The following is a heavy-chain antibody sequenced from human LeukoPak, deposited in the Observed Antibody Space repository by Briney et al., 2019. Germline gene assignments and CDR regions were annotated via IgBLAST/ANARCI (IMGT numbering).Heavy chain of an antibody. CDR3: ARDSGLGSSWYKH. D-gene: IGHD6-13*01. J-gene: IGHJ1*01. CDR2: IWYDGSNK. Sequence: GGSLRLSCAASGFTFSYYAMHWVRQAPGKGLEWVAVIWYDGSNKYYADSVKGRFTISRDNSKNTLYLQMNSLRAEDTAVYYCARDSGLGSSWYKHWGQGTLVTVSS. V-gene: IGHV3-33*08. CDR1: GFTFSYYA.